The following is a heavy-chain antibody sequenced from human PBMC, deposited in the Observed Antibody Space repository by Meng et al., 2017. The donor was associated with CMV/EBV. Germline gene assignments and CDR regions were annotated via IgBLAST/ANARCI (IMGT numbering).Heavy chain of an antibody. J-gene: IGHJ5*02. Sequence: GESLKISCAASGFTFSSYSMNWVRQASGKGLEWVSYISSSSSTIYYADSVKGRFTISRDNAKNSLYLQMNSLRAEDTAVYYCAAYGDYNWFDPWGQGTLVTVSS. CDR1: GFTFSSYS. V-gene: IGHV3-48*04. CDR3: AAYGDYNWFDP. D-gene: IGHD4-17*01. CDR2: ISSSSSTI.